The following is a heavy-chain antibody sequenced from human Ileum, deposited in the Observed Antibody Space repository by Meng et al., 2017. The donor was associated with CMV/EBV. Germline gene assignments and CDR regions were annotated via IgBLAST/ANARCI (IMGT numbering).Heavy chain of an antibody. CDR1: GGSISSYY. Sequence: SETLSLTCSVSGGSISSYYWSWIRQPPGKGLEWIGYIYNRGSTNYNPSLKSRVTISVDTSKNQFSLKLSSVTAADTAVYYCARTPFYWGLGILVTVSS. J-gene: IGHJ4*02. CDR2: IYNRGST. D-gene: IGHD2-15*01. V-gene: IGHV4-59*01. CDR3: ARTPFY.